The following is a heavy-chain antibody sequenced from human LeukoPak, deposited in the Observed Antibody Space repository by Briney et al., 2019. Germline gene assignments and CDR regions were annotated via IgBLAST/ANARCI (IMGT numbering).Heavy chain of an antibody. J-gene: IGHJ4*02. CDR2: IYSGGFT. V-gene: IGHV3-66*01. D-gene: IGHD2-15*01. CDR1: GFTFSSYG. Sequence: PGGSLRLSCAASGFTFSSYGMSWVRQAPGKGLEWVSVIYSGGFTYYADSVKGRFTISRDNSKNTLYLQMNSLRAEDTAVYYCVRANGYCSGGSCPGYWGQGTLVTVSS. CDR3: VRANGYCSGGSCPGY.